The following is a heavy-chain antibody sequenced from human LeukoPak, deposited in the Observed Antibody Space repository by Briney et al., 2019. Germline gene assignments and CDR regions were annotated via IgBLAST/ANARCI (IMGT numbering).Heavy chain of an antibody. J-gene: IGHJ5*02. CDR2: INPNSGGT. D-gene: IGHD2-2*01. V-gene: IGHV1-2*02. CDR1: GYTFTGYY. CDR3: ARDCSSTSCYLT. Sequence: ASVKVSCTASGYTFTGYYMHWVRQAPGQGLEWMGWINPNSGGTNYAQKFQGRVAMTRDTSISTAYMELSRLRSDDTAVYYCARDCSSTSCYLTWGQGTLVTVSS.